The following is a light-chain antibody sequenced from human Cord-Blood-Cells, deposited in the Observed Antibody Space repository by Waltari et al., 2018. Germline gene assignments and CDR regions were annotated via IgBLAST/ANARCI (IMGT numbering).Light chain of an antibody. CDR1: SSDVGRYHL. CDR2: EVS. J-gene: IGLJ2*01. V-gene: IGLV2-23*02. CDR3: CSYAGSSTYVV. Sequence: QSALTQPASVSGSPGQSITISCTGTSSDVGRYHLVSWYQRHPGKAPKLMIYEVSKRPSGVSNRFSGSKSGNTASLTISGLQAEDEADYYCCSYAGSSTYVVFGGGTKLTVL.